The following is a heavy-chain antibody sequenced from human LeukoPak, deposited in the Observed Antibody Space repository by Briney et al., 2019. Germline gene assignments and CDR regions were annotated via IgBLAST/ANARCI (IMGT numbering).Heavy chain of an antibody. V-gene: IGHV1-2*02. D-gene: IGHD6-13*01. CDR3: ARMHPYSSSRQGPFDP. CDR2: INPNSGGT. J-gene: IGHJ5*02. Sequence: ASVKVSCKASGYTFTGYYVHWVRQAPGQGLEWMGWINPNSGGTNYAQKFQGRVTMTRDTSISTAYMELSRLRSDDTAVYYCARMHPYSSSRQGPFDPWGQGTLVTVSS. CDR1: GYTFTGYY.